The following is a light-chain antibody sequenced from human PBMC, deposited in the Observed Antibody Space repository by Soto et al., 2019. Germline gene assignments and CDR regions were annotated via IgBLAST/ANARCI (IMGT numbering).Light chain of an antibody. Sequence: QSVLTQPASVSGSPVQSITISCTGTSSDVGGYNYVSWYQQHPGKAPKLLIYDVSNRPSGVSNRFSGSKSGNTASLTISGLQAEDEADYYCSSYTSSSTLGHVVFGGGTKLTVL. CDR2: DVS. CDR1: SSDVGGYNY. CDR3: SSYTSSSTLGHVV. J-gene: IGLJ2*01. V-gene: IGLV2-14*01.